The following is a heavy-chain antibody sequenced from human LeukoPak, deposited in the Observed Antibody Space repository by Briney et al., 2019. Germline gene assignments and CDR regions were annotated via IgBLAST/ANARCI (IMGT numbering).Heavy chain of an antibody. CDR1: DISISSYY. V-gene: IGHV4-59*01. CDR3: ARGGAVAGILKY. D-gene: IGHD6-19*01. Sequence: SETLSLTCIVSDISISSYYWSWIRQPPGKGLEWIGYISYSGSTNYNPSLKSRVTISMDTYNSQFSLKLNSVTAADTALYYCARGGAVAGILKYWGQGTLVTVSS. CDR2: ISYSGST. J-gene: IGHJ4*02.